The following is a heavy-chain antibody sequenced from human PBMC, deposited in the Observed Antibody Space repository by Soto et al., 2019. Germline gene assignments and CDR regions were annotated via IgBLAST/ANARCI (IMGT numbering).Heavy chain of an antibody. Sequence: SVKVSCKASGGTFSSYAISWVRQAPGQGLEWMGGIIPIFGTANYAQKFQGRVTITADESTSTAYMELSSLRSEDTAVYYCASTIFGVVNPGYYGMDVWGQGTTVTVSS. CDR1: GGTFSSYA. CDR2: IIPIFGTA. CDR3: ASTIFGVVNPGYYGMDV. D-gene: IGHD3-3*01. V-gene: IGHV1-69*13. J-gene: IGHJ6*02.